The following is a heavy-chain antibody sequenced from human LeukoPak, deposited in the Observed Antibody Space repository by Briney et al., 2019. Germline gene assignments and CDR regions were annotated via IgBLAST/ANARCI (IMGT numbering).Heavy chain of an antibody. D-gene: IGHD3-10*01. CDR2: IYYSGST. Sequence: PSETLSLTCTVSGGSVSSGSYYWSWIRQPPGKGLEWIVYIYYSGSTNYNPSLKSRVTISVDTSKNQFSLKLSSVTAADTAVYYCARFRFGELSAFDYWGQGTLVTVSS. J-gene: IGHJ4*02. CDR3: ARFRFGELSAFDY. CDR1: GGSVSSGSYY. V-gene: IGHV4-61*01.